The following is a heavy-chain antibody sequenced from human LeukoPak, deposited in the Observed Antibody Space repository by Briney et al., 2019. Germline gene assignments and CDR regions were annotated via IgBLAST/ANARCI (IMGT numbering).Heavy chain of an antibody. V-gene: IGHV1-18*01. D-gene: IGHD1-26*01. CDR3: ASNRRIVGATGRFDY. CDR1: GGTFSSYA. Sequence: ASVKVSCKASGGTFSSYAISWVRQAPGQGLEWMGWISAYNGNTNYAQKLQGRVTMTTDTSTSTAYMELRSLRSDDTAVYYCASNRRIVGATGRFDYWGQGTLVTVSS. CDR2: ISAYNGNT. J-gene: IGHJ4*02.